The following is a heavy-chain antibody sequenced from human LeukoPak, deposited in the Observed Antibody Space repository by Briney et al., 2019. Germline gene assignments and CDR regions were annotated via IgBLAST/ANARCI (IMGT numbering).Heavy chain of an antibody. V-gene: IGHV1-2*02. D-gene: IGHD3-10*01. J-gene: IGHJ4*02. Sequence: ASVKVSCKTSGYSFTAYFMHWVRQAPGQGLEWMGWINPNSGGTNYAQKFQGRVTMTRDTSISTAYMELSRLRSDDTAVYYCARDLAGSGSYYRWGQGTLVTVSS. CDR2: INPNSGGT. CDR3: ARDLAGSGSYYR. CDR1: GYSFTAYF.